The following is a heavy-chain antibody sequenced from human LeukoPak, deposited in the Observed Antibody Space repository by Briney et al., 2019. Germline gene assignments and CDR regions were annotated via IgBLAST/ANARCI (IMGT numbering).Heavy chain of an antibody. Sequence: PGGPLRLSCAASGLTFSSYAVHWLRQAPGKGLEWVALISYDGSDKVYADSVKGRFTVSRDNSKQTLYLQLNSLRGDDTAVYYCAREPLAARSFDYDYYMDVWGKGTTVTVSS. CDR2: ISYDGSDK. CDR1: GLTFSSYA. D-gene: IGHD6-6*01. V-gene: IGHV3-30*01. CDR3: AREPLAARSFDYDYYMDV. J-gene: IGHJ6*03.